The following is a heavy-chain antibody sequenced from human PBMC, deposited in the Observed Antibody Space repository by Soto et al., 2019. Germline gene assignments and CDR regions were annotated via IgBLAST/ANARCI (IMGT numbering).Heavy chain of an antibody. D-gene: IGHD2-2*01. V-gene: IGHV1-18*01. CDR2: ISVDNGDT. J-gene: IGHJ4*02. CDR1: GYTFNSAG. Sequence: GPGVKEPGASVRVSCKASGYTFNSAGLAWVRQAPGQGLEWMGWISVDNGDTKYAQKFQGRVTMTTDTSTTTAYMDLRGLKSDDTAVFYCARVQSLGYCRSASCYDVFDHWGQGTLVTVSS. CDR3: ARVQSLGYCRSASCYDVFDH.